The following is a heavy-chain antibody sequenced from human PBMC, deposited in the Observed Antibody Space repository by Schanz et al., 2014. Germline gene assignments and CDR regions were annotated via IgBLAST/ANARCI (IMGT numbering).Heavy chain of an antibody. Sequence: VQLLESGGGLVQPGGSLRLSCAASGFSFSIFAMTWVRQAPGQGLEWVSYISSSSSTIYYADSVKGRFTISRDNAKNSLYLQMNSLRAEDTAVYYCARPSDSSWYMDVWGKGTTXTVSS. CDR2: ISSSSSTI. CDR3: ARPSDSSWYMDV. CDR1: GFSFSIFA. J-gene: IGHJ6*03. D-gene: IGHD2-21*02. V-gene: IGHV3-48*01.